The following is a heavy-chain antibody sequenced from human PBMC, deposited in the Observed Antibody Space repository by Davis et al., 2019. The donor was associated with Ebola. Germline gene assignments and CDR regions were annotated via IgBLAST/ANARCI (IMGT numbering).Heavy chain of an antibody. J-gene: IGHJ6*02. V-gene: IGHV4-4*02. CDR1: GGSISSSNW. Sequence: MPGGSLRLSCAVSGGSISSSNWWSWVRQPPGKGLEWIAYIFYGGNTFYNPSVKSRLIVSLETSKNQFSLRLTSVTAADTAVYYCARGDPGHLDGMDVWGPGVTVTVS. D-gene: IGHD1-1*01. CDR2: IFYGGNT. CDR3: ARGDPGHLDGMDV.